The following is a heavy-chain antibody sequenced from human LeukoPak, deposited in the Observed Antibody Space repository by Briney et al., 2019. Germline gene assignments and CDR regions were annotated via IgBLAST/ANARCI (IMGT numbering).Heavy chain of an antibody. CDR3: ARTGMVGAADY. CDR2: INYSGNT. D-gene: IGHD2-15*01. CDR1: GGSISTSDYN. J-gene: IGHJ4*02. Sequence: SETLSLTCTVSGGSISTSDYNWGCIRQPPGKGLEWVGSINYSGNTYYNPSLKSRVTISVDTSKNQFSLKLSSVTAADTAVYYCARTGMVGAADYWGQGTLVTVSS. V-gene: IGHV4-39*01.